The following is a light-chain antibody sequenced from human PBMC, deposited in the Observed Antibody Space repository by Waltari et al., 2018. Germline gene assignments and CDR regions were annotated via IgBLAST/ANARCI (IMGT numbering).Light chain of an antibody. CDR3: MIYHGNAWV. CDR2: YKSDSDK. CDR1: SGINVGAYR. J-gene: IGLJ2*01. Sequence: QAVLTQPSSLSASPGASASLTCTLRSGINVGAYRIYWYQQKPGSPPQYHLRYKSDSDKGLGSGVPSLFSGSKDASANAGILLISGLQSDDEADYYCMIYHGNAWVFGGGTKLTVL. V-gene: IGLV5-45*03.